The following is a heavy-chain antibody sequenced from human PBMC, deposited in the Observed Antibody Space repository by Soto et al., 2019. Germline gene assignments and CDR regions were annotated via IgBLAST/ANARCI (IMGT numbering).Heavy chain of an antibody. CDR3: ARVYSYGYLDV. CDR2: IYFSGST. D-gene: IGHD3-16*01. CDR1: GGSISGGGYY. J-gene: IGHJ6*02. Sequence: SETLSLTCTVSGGSISGGGYYWSWIRQHPGKGLEWIGYIYFSGSTYYNSPLQSRLTISVDTSQNQFSLELSSVTAADTAVYYGARVYSYGYLDVWGQGTTVTVSS. V-gene: IGHV4-31*03.